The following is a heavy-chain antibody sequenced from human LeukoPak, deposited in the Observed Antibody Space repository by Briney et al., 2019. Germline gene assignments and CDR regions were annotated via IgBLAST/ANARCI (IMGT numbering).Heavy chain of an antibody. Sequence: SVKVSCKASGGTFSSYAISWVRQAPGQGLEWMGGIIPIFGTANYAQKFQGRVTITADKSTSTAYMELSSLRSEDTAVYYCAGGLGYCSSTSCYALGYWGQGTLVTVSS. CDR3: AGGLGYCSSTSCYALGY. CDR1: GGTFSSYA. V-gene: IGHV1-69*06. CDR2: IIPIFGTA. J-gene: IGHJ4*02. D-gene: IGHD2-2*01.